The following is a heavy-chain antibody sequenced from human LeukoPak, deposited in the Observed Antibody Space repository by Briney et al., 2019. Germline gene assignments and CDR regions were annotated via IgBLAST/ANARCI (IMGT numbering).Heavy chain of an antibody. D-gene: IGHD5-24*01. CDR3: ARHWNGYNTYFFDS. Sequence: SETLSLTCTVSGSSISSSSYYWGWVRQPPGKGLEWIGSIYYSGSTNYNPSLKSRVTISVDTSKNQFSLKLSSVTAADTAVYYCARHWNGYNTYFFDSWGQGTLVTVSS. CDR2: IYYSGST. J-gene: IGHJ4*02. V-gene: IGHV4-39*01. CDR1: GSSISSSSYY.